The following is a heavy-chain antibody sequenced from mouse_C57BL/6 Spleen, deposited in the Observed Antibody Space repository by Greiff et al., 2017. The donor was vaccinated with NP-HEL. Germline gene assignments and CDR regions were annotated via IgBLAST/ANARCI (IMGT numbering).Heavy chain of an antibody. J-gene: IGHJ3*01. CDR2: ISNGGGST. CDR1: GFTFSDYY. D-gene: IGHD2-5*01. V-gene: IGHV5-12*01. CDR3: ARPSSNSEGFAY. Sequence: EVQLVESGGGLVQPGGSLKLSCAASGFTFSDYYMYWVRQTPEKRLEWVAYISNGGGSTYYPDTVKGRFTISRDNAKNTLYLQMSRLKSEDTAMYYCARPSSNSEGFAYWGQGTLVTVSA.